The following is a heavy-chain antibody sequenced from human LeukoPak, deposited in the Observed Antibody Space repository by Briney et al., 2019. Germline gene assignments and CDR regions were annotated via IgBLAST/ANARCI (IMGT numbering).Heavy chain of an antibody. J-gene: IGHJ6*02. CDR3: ARNGASGPPDYYYGMDV. V-gene: IGHV4-31*03. CDR1: GDSISRGGSY. D-gene: IGHD5-12*01. CDR2: ISYSGST. Sequence: SQTLSLTCTVSGDSISRGGSYWSWIRPHPGKGLEWIGSISYSGSTYYSASLKSRVTISEDTTKNQFSLQLSSVPAAGPAVYSRARNGASGPPDYYYGMDVWGQGTTVTVSS.